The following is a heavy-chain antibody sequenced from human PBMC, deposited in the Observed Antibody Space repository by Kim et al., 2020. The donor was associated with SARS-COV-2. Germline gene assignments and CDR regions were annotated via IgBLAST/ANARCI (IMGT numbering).Heavy chain of an antibody. Sequence: KFQGRVTMTRETSINTVYMELSRLRSDDTVVYYCAKGATPTGFDYWGQGTLVTVSS. J-gene: IGHJ4*02. V-gene: IGHV1-2*05. D-gene: IGHD2-2*01. CDR3: AKGATPTGFDY.